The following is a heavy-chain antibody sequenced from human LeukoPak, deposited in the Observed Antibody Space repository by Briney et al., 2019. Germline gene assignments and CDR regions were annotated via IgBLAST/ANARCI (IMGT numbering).Heavy chain of an antibody. J-gene: IGHJ4*02. Sequence: GGSLRLSCEASGFTFSSNGLHWVRQAPGKGLEWVAVILYDGINRYYADSVKGRFTISRDNSKNTLFLQMNSLRAEDTAVYYCAKDTYSSSPYYFDYWGQGTLVTVSS. CDR2: ILYDGINR. V-gene: IGHV3-33*03. CDR3: AKDTYSSSPYYFDY. CDR1: GFTFSSNG. D-gene: IGHD6-6*01.